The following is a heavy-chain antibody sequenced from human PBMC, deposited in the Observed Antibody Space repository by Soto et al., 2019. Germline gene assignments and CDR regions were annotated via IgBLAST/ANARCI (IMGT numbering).Heavy chain of an antibody. Sequence: WGSLRIACAACGFTFSSYGMHWVRQDPGKGLEWVAVISYDGSNKYYADSVKGRFTISRDNSKNTLYLQMDSLRAEDTAVYYCAKGGYYYDSSGYYYDWGQGTLVTVSS. CDR2: ISYDGSNK. CDR1: GFTFSSYG. D-gene: IGHD3-22*01. CDR3: AKGGYYYDSSGYYYD. J-gene: IGHJ4*02. V-gene: IGHV3-30*18.